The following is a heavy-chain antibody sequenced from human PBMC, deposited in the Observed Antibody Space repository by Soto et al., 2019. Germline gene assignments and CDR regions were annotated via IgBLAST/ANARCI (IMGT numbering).Heavy chain of an antibody. CDR1: GYTFTSYG. Sequence: GASVKVSCKASGYTFTSYGISWVRQAPGQGLEWMGWISAYNGNTNYAQKLQGRVTMTTDTSTSTAYMELRSLRSDDTAVYYCARDLGREWLNSFDYWGQGTLVTVSS. J-gene: IGHJ4*02. D-gene: IGHD5-12*01. CDR2: ISAYNGNT. V-gene: IGHV1-18*01. CDR3: ARDLGREWLNSFDY.